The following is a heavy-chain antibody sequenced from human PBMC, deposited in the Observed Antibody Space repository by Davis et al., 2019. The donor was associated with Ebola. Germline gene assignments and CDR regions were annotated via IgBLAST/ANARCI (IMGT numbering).Heavy chain of an antibody. Sequence: PGGSLRLSCAASGFTFSSYWMAWVRQAPGKGQEWVANIKQDGNEMYYVDSVKGRFTISRDNAKKSLYLQMNSLRAEDTAVYSCVRDADRGGDFDLWGRGTLVTVSS. CDR3: VRDADRGGDFDL. D-gene: IGHD3-16*01. V-gene: IGHV3-7*01. CDR2: IKQDGNEM. CDR1: GFTFSSYW. J-gene: IGHJ2*01.